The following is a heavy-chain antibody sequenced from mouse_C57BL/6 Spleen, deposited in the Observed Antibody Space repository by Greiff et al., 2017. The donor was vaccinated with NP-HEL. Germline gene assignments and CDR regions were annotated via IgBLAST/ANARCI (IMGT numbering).Heavy chain of an antibody. D-gene: IGHD2-4*01. Sequence: VQLQQSGPGLVKPSQSLSLTCSVTGYSITSGYYWNWIRQFPGNKLEWMGYISYDGSNNYNPSLKNRISITRDTSTNQFFLKLNSGTTEDTATYYCAREAYGYDYAEYYEGWGTGTTVTVSS. J-gene: IGHJ1*03. V-gene: IGHV3-6*01. CDR3: AREAYGYDYAEYYEG. CDR2: ISYDGSN. CDR1: GYSITSGYY.